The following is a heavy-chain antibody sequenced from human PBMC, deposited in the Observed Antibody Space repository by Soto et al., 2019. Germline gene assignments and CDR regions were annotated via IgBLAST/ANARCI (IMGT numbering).Heavy chain of an antibody. CDR3: ARDNVDLVVTMAGGGCFFSLLVDY. Sequence: QVQLVESGGGVVQPGRSLRLSCAASGFTFSRYDMHWVRQAPGKGLEWVAVISFDGSNKYYADSVKGRFTISRDTSKNTLYLQMNSLRAEDTAVYYCARDNVDLVVTMAGGGCFFSLLVDYWGQGTLVTVSS. CDR2: ISFDGSNK. D-gene: IGHD5-12*01. CDR1: GFTFSRYD. V-gene: IGHV3-30-3*01. J-gene: IGHJ4*02.